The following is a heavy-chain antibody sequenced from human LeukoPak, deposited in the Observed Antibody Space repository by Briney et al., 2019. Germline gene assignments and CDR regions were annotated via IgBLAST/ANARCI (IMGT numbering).Heavy chain of an antibody. CDR1: GFTFSSYG. D-gene: IGHD3-22*01. Sequence: GGSLRLSCAASGFTFSSYGMSWVRQAPGKGLQWVSVIIGSGSSTYYADSVKGRFTISRDNARNTLYLQMNSLRAEDTAVYYCARWYYYETSGLYYGSLDNWGQGTLVTVSS. CDR3: ARWYYYETSGLYYGSLDN. CDR2: IIGSGSST. J-gene: IGHJ4*02. V-gene: IGHV3-23*01.